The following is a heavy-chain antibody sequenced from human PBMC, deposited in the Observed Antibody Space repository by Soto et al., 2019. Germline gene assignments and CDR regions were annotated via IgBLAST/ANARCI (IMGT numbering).Heavy chain of an antibody. V-gene: IGHV3-15*01. J-gene: IGHJ4*02. CDR3: TRHPLGYCSSCSWYDYLDH. Sequence: EVQLVESGGGLVKPGVSLRLSCAASGFTFSNAWMSWVRQAPGKGLEWVGRIKSKPNGGTTDYAAPVQGRFTSSREDSQNTLYLQMNSLETEETAVYYCTRHPLGYCSSCSWYDYLDHWGQGTLVAVSS. CDR2: IKSKPNGGTT. CDR1: GFTFSNAW. D-gene: IGHD2-2*01.